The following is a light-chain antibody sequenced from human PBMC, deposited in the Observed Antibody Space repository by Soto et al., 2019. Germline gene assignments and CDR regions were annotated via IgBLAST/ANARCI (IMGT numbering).Light chain of an antibody. CDR2: GAS. J-gene: IGKJ1*01. Sequence: AIQMTQSPSSLSASVGDRFTITCRASQGIRNDLGWYQQKPGKAPKFLIYGASSLQSGVPSRFSGSGSGTDFTLTINSLQPEDFATYYCQQYSYPRTFGQGTKVDIK. CDR3: QQYSYPRT. V-gene: IGKV1-6*01. CDR1: QGIRND.